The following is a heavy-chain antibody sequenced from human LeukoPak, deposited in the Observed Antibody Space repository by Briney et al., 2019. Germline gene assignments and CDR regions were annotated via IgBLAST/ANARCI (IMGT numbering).Heavy chain of an antibody. D-gene: IGHD3-22*01. Sequence: PSETLSLTCTVSGGSISSYYWSWIRQPPGKGLEWIGYIYYSGSTNYNPSLKSRVTISVDTSKNQFSLKLSSVTAADTAVYYCANYDSSGYPSEGAFDIWGQGTMVTVSS. J-gene: IGHJ3*02. CDR3: ANYDSSGYPSEGAFDI. V-gene: IGHV4-59*01. CDR1: GGSISSYY. CDR2: IYYSGST.